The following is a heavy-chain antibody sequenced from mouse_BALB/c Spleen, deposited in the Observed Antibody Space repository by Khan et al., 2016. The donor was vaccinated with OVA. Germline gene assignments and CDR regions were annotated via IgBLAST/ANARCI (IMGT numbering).Heavy chain of an antibody. D-gene: IGHD1-1*01. CDR1: GYSYTHYL. J-gene: IGHJ3*01. CDR3: ASSYGSSHWFAH. Sequence: VQLQQPGPELVKPGASVKMYCKASGYSYTHYLLPWVIPQPGQGLVWIGNINPYNDGTKYNEKFKGQATLTSGKSSSTAYMVLSSLHSEDSAISFCASSYGSSHWFAHRGQWTLVSVCA. V-gene: IGHV1S136*01. CDR2: INPYNDGT.